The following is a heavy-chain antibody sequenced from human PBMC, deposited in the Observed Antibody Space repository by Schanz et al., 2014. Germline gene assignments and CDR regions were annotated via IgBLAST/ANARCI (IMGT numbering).Heavy chain of an antibody. V-gene: IGHV1-69*04. CDR3: ARGGGPEDVFDI. J-gene: IGHJ3*02. CDR2: IIPSLGLA. D-gene: IGHD5-12*01. Sequence: QVQLVQSGAEVKKPGSSVKVSCKASGGTFSSFGINWVRQAPGQGLEWMGRIIPSLGLAKYEQKFQDKVTITADKSTFTAYMDVSSLRSEDTAVYYCARGGGPEDVFDIWGQGTILTVSS. CDR1: GGTFSSFG.